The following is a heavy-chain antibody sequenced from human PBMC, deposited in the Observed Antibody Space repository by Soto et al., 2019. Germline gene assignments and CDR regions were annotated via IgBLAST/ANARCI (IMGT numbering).Heavy chain of an antibody. Sequence: EVQLVESGGGLVQPGGSLRLSCAASGFTFSSYSMNWVRQAPGKGLEWVSYISSSSSTIYYADSVKGRFTISRDNAKNSVYLQMNSLRDEDTAVYYCARVEYVSYLGGKDVWGQGTTVTVSS. V-gene: IGHV3-48*02. D-gene: IGHD2-2*01. J-gene: IGHJ6*02. CDR2: ISSSSSTI. CDR1: GFTFSSYS. CDR3: ARVEYVSYLGGKDV.